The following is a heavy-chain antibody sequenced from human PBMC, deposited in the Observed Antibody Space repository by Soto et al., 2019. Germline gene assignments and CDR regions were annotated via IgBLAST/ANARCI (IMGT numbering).Heavy chain of an antibody. CDR3: ARDAEVDGYLL. J-gene: IGHJ4*02. Sequence: PGGSLRLSCAASGFTFCHYGMHRVRQAPGKGLERVSSISSGSSYIYYSDSVKGRFPISRDNANNSLYLQMNSLRAEDTAVYYCARDAEVDGYLLWGQGTLVTVSS. CDR1: GFTFCHYG. V-gene: IGHV3-21*01. D-gene: IGHD5-12*01. CDR2: ISSGSSYI.